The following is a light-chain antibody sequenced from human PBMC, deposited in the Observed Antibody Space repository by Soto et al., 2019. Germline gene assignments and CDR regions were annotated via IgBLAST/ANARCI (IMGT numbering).Light chain of an antibody. Sequence: QSVLTQPASVSGSPGQSITISCTGTSTDVGGYDHVSWYQNHPGKAPKLVIYDVSLRPSGVSNRFSGSKSGSTASLTISGLQPEDEADYHCSSYTSTSTPVVFGGGTKLTVL. J-gene: IGLJ2*01. CDR2: DVS. CDR1: STDVGGYDH. CDR3: SSYTSTSTPVV. V-gene: IGLV2-14*03.